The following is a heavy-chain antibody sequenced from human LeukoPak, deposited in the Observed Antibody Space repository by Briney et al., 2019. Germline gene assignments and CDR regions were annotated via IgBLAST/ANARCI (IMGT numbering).Heavy chain of an antibody. CDR3: ARGRYSSSWLRGLFDY. Sequence: ASVKVSCKASGYIFTGYYMHWVRQAPGQGLEWMGWINPNSGGTNYAQKFQGWVTMTRDTSISTAYMELSRLRSDDTAVYYCARGRYSSSWLRGLFDYWGQGTLVTVSS. CDR2: INPNSGGT. CDR1: GYIFTGYY. V-gene: IGHV1-2*04. D-gene: IGHD6-13*01. J-gene: IGHJ4*02.